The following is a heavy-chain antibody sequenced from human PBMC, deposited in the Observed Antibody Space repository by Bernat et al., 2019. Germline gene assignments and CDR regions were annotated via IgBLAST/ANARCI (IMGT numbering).Heavy chain of an antibody. CDR2: IDPSDSYT. D-gene: IGHD5-18*01. V-gene: IGHV5-10-1*03. Sequence: EVQLVQSGAEVKKPGESLRISCKGYGYSFTSYWISWVRQMHGKGLEWMGRIDPSDSYTNYSPSFQGHVTSSADKSISTAYLQWSSLKASDTAMYYCARFGGGIQLWHYYYYGMDVWGQGTTVTVSS. CDR3: ARFGGGIQLWHYYYYGMDV. J-gene: IGHJ6*02. CDR1: GYSFTSYW.